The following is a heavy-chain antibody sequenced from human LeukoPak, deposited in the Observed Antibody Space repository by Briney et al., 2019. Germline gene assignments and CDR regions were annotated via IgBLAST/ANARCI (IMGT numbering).Heavy chain of an antibody. CDR3: ARGRSSSWSSFDY. CDR2: INHSGST. Sequence: PSETLSLTCAVYGGSFSGYYWSWIRQPPGKGLEWIGEINHSGSTNYNPSLKSRVTISVDTSKNLFSLKVSSVTAADAAVYYCARGRSSSWSSFDYWGQGTLVTVSS. J-gene: IGHJ4*02. D-gene: IGHD6-13*01. CDR1: GGSFSGYY. V-gene: IGHV4-34*01.